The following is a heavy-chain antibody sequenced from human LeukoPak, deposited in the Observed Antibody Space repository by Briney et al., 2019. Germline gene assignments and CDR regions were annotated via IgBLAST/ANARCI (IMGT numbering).Heavy chain of an antibody. Sequence: ASVKVSCKASGYTFNTYGITWVRQAPGQGLEWMGWISGYNGKTKYAQKLQDRVTMTTDTSTTTAYMELRSLRSEDTAVYYCASKYSSSWAYYYYYMDVWGKGTTVTVSS. CDR3: ASKYSSSWAYYYYYMDV. CDR1: GYTFNTYG. CDR2: ISGYNGKT. V-gene: IGHV1-18*01. D-gene: IGHD6-13*01. J-gene: IGHJ6*03.